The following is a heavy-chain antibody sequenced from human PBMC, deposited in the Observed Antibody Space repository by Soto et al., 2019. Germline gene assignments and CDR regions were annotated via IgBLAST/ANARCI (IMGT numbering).Heavy chain of an antibody. CDR2: INHSGST. J-gene: IGHJ6*03. V-gene: IGHV4-34*01. CDR3: ARVTPEYRPTISYYYYYMDV. D-gene: IGHD2-2*01. Sequence: PSETLSLTCAVYGGSFSGYYWSWIRQPPGKGLEWIGEINHSGSTNYNPSLKSRVTISVDTSKNQFSLKLSSVTAADTAVYYCARVTPEYRPTISYYYYYMDVWGKGTTVTVSS. CDR1: GGSFSGYY.